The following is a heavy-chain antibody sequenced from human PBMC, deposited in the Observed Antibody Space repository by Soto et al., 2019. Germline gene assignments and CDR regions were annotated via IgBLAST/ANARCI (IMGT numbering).Heavy chain of an antibody. J-gene: IGHJ3*02. V-gene: IGHV4-4*02. CDR1: SGSISSSNW. D-gene: IGHD6-19*01. Sequence: SATLSLTCAVSSGSISSSNWWSWVRQPPGKGLEWIGEIYHSGSTNYNPSLKSRVTISVDKSKNQFSLRLSSVTAADTAVYYCARSESIIAVAGNDAFDIWGQGTMVTVSS. CDR3: ARSESIIAVAGNDAFDI. CDR2: IYHSGST.